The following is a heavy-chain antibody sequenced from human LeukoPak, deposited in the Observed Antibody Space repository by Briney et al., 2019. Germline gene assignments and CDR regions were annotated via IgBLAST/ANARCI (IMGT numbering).Heavy chain of an antibody. V-gene: IGHV3-73*01. CDR3: TRRDDFWSGSGDY. Sequence: GGSLRLSCAASGLTFSGSAIHWVRQASGKGREGVGRIRSKGNNYATAYAASVKGRFTISRDDSKNTAYVQMNSLKTEDTAVYYCTRRDDFWSGSGDYWGQGTLVTVSS. CDR1: GLTFSGSA. J-gene: IGHJ4*02. CDR2: IRSKGNNYAT. D-gene: IGHD3-3*01.